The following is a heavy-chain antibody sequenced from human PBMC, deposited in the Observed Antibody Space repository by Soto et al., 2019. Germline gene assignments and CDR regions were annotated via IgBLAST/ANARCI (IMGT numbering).Heavy chain of an antibody. J-gene: IGHJ3*02. CDR2: VNPNSGGT. V-gene: IGHV1-2*04. CDR1: GYTFTGYY. CDR3: ARPNNDYYGSGTHGAFDI. Sequence: ASVKVSCKASGYTFTGYYMHWVRQAPGQGLEWMGWVNPNSGGTNYAQKFQGWVTMTRDTSISTAYMELSRLRSDDTAVYYCARPNNDYYGSGTHGAFDIWGQGTMVTVS. D-gene: IGHD3-10*01.